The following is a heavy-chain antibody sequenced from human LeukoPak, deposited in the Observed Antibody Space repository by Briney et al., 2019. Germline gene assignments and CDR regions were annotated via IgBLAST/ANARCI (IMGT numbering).Heavy chain of an antibody. V-gene: IGHV3-9*03. Sequence: GGSLRLSCAASGFTFNNYAMHWVRQAPGKGLEWVSGISWNSGSIGYADSVKGRFTISRDNAKNSLYLQMNSLRAEDMALYYCATSTTVTPTYFDYWGQGTLVTVSS. CDR3: ATSTTVTPTYFDY. CDR2: ISWNSGSI. CDR1: GFTFNNYA. J-gene: IGHJ4*02. D-gene: IGHD4-11*01.